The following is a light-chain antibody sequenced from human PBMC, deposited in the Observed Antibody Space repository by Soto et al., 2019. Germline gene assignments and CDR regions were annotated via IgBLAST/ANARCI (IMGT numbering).Light chain of an antibody. CDR3: QQYDKVPYT. V-gene: IGKV1-33*01. CDR2: DAS. J-gene: IGKJ3*01. Sequence: DIQMTQSPSSLSASVGDRVTITCQASQDISNYLNWFQQKAGKAPTLLIHDASNLETGVPSRFSGSGSGTDFTFTISSLQPEDTATYYCQQYDKVPYTFGPGTKVDVK. CDR1: QDISNY.